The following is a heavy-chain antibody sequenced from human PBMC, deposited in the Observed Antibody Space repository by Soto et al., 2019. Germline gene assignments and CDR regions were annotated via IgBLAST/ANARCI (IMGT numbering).Heavy chain of an antibody. J-gene: IGHJ6*02. CDR2: IWYDGSNK. V-gene: IGHV3-33*01. Sequence: GGSLRLSCAASGFTFSSYGMHWVRQAPGKGLEWVAVIWYDGSNKYYADSVKGRFTISRDNSKNTLYLQMNSLRAEDTAVYYCARDVSNYYYGSGAPLEYYGMDVWGQGTTVTVS. D-gene: IGHD3-10*01. CDR1: GFTFSSYG. CDR3: ARDVSNYYYGSGAPLEYYGMDV.